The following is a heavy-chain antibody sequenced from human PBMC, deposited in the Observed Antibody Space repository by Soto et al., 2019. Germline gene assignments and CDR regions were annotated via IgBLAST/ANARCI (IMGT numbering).Heavy chain of an antibody. J-gene: IGHJ6*02. Sequence: PGQYLKISCKGSGYSFTSYWIGWARQMPGKGLEWMGIIYPGDSDTRYSPSFQGQVTISADKSISTAYLQWSSLKASDTAMYYCSRPGYCSGGSCSRRYYYYCIDVRGPGPTVTVSS. CDR1: GYSFTSYW. D-gene: IGHD2-15*01. CDR2: IYPGDSDT. V-gene: IGHV5-51*01. CDR3: SRPGYCSGGSCSRRYYYYCIDV.